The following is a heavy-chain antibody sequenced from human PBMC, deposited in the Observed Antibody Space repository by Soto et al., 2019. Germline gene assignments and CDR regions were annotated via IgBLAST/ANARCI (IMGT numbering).Heavy chain of an antibody. Sequence: QVQLVQSGAEVKKPGSSVKVSCKASGGTFSSYAISWVRQAPGQGLEWMGGIIPIFGTANYAQEFQGIVTITADESTGKDYMELSRLRSEDTDVYCCARETGEVGNYYGMDVWVQGTTVTVSS. CDR2: IIPIFGTA. D-gene: IGHD7-27*01. V-gene: IGHV1-69*12. CDR3: ARETGEVGNYYGMDV. J-gene: IGHJ6*02. CDR1: GGTFSSYA.